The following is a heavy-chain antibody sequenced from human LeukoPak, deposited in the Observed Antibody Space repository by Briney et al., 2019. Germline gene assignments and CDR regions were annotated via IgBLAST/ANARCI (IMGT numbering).Heavy chain of an antibody. CDR3: ARELREHGVFDI. CDR2: IYNGGST. Sequence: QPGGSLRLSCAASGFTVSSNYMSWVRQAPGKGLEWVSIIYNGGSTYYADSVKGRFTISRDNSKNTRYLQMNSLRAEDTAVYYCARELREHGVFDIWGQGTMVTVSS. D-gene: IGHD1-26*01. J-gene: IGHJ3*02. V-gene: IGHV3-66*01. CDR1: GFTVSSNY.